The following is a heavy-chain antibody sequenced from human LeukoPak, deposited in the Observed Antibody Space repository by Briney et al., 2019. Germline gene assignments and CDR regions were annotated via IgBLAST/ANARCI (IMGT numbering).Heavy chain of an antibody. CDR3: ARGQDGVVPRVRYNWFDP. D-gene: IGHD3-3*01. V-gene: IGHV4-34*01. CDR2: INHSGST. J-gene: IGHJ5*02. CDR1: GGSFSGYY. Sequence: SETLSLTCAVYGGSFSGYYWSWIRRPPGKGLEWIGEINHSGSTNYNPSLKSRVTISVDTSKNQFSLKLSSVTAADTAVYYCARGQDGVVPRVRYNWFDPWGQGTLVTVSS.